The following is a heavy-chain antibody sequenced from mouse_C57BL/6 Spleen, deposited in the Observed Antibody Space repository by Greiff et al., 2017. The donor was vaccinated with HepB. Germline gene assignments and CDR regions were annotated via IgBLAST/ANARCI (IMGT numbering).Heavy chain of an antibody. J-gene: IGHJ2*01. CDR3: ARGGGTRFDY. V-gene: IGHV1-55*01. D-gene: IGHD3-3*01. Sequence: QVQLQQPGAELVKPGASVKMSCKASGYTFTSYWITWVKQRPGQGLEWIGDNYPGSGSTNYNEKFKSKATLTVDTSSSTAYMQLSSLTSEDYAVYYCARGGGTRFDYWGQGTNLTVSS. CDR2: NYPGSGST. CDR1: GYTFTSYW.